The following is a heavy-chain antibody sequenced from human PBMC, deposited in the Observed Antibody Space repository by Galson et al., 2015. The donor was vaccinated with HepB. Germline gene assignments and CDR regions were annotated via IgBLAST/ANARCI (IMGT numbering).Heavy chain of an antibody. CDR3: AKSSLTGATDY. CDR2: TYYRSKWYS. V-gene: IGHV6-1*01. Sequence: CAISGDSVSSTITTWNWTRQSPSRGLEWLGRTYYRSKWYSDYALSVKSRITINPDPSKNQFSLQLNSVTAEDTAVYYCAKSSLTGATDYWGQGTLVTVSS. J-gene: IGHJ4*02. CDR1: GDSVSSTITT. D-gene: IGHD5-24*01.